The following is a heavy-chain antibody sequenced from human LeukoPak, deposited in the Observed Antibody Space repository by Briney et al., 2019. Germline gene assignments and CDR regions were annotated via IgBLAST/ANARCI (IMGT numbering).Heavy chain of an antibody. J-gene: IGHJ3*02. Sequence: GGSLRLSCAASGFAFDGYAMHWVRQAPGKGLEWVSGISWNSGSIGYADSVKGRFTISRDNAKNSLYLQMNSLRAEDTALYYCAKDRGSGSGWYDGDAFDIWGQGTMVTVSS. CDR2: ISWNSGSI. CDR1: GFAFDGYA. D-gene: IGHD6-19*01. V-gene: IGHV3-9*01. CDR3: AKDRGSGSGWYDGDAFDI.